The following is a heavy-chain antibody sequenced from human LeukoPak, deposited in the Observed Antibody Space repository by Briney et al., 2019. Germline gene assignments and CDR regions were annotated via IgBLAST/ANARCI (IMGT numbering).Heavy chain of an antibody. CDR1: GYTFTSYD. J-gene: IGHJ6*02. CDR3: ARGLGYGSGSYYYGMDV. V-gene: IGHV1-8*01. D-gene: IGHD3-10*01. CDR2: MNPNSGNT. Sequence: GASVKVSCKASGYTFTSYDINWVRQATGQGLEWMGWMNPNSGNTGYAQKFQGRVTMTRNTSISTAYMELSSLRSDDTAVYYCARGLGYGSGSYYYGMDVWGQGTTVTVSS.